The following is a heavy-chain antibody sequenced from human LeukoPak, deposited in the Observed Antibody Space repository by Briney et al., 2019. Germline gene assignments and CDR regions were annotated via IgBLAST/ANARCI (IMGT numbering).Heavy chain of an antibody. CDR3: ARDCSGGLRGFDP. V-gene: IGHV1-69*04. D-gene: IGHD2-15*01. CDR2: IIPIFGIA. Sequence: SVKVSCKASGGTFSGYAISWVRQAPGQGLEWMGRIIPIFGIANYAQKFQGRVTITADKSTSTAYMELSSLRSEDTAVYYCARDCSGGLRGFDPWGQGTLVTVSS. CDR1: GGTFSGYA. J-gene: IGHJ5*02.